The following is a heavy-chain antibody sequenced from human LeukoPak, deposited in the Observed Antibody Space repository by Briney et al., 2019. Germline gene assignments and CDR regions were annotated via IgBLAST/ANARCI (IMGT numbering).Heavy chain of an antibody. J-gene: IGHJ4*02. CDR3: AKGGYYDSSGYYSD. CDR2: ISGSGGST. CDR1: GFTFSSYA. V-gene: IGHV3-23*01. Sequence: GGSLRLSCAASGFTFSSYAMSWVRQAPGKGLEWVSAISGSGGSTYYADSVKGRFTISRDNSKNTLYLQMNSLRAEDTAVYYCAKGGYYDSSGYYSDWGQGTLVTVSS. D-gene: IGHD3-22*01.